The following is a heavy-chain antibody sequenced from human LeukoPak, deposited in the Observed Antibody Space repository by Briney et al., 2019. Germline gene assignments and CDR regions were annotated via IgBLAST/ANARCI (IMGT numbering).Heavy chain of an antibody. CDR2: ISYDGSNK. V-gene: IGHV3-30-3*01. D-gene: IGHD2-8*01. CDR1: GFTFSSYA. Sequence: GGSLRLSCAASGFTFSSYAMHWVRQAPGKGLEWVAVISYDGSNKYYADSVKGRFTISRDNSKNTLYLQMNSLRAEDTAVYYWARASEDFVPDYWGQGTLVTVSS. CDR3: ARASEDFVPDY. J-gene: IGHJ4*02.